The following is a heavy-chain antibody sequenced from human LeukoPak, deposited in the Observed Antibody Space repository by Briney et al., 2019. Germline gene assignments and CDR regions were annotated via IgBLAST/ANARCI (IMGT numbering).Heavy chain of an antibody. CDR3: ARGRYYGMDV. CDR2: VNSDGSST. J-gene: IGHJ6*02. CDR1: GFTFTSYW. Sequence: GGSLRLSCAASGFTFTSYWMHWVRQAPGKGRVGVSRVNSDGSSTTYADSVKGRFTISRDNAKNTLYLQMNSLRAEDTAVYYCARGRYYGMDVWGQGTTVTVSS. V-gene: IGHV3-74*01.